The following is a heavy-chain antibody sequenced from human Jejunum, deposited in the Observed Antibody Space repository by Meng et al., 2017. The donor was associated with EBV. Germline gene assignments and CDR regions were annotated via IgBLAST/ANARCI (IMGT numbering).Heavy chain of an antibody. CDR1: GYSMSNSNW. V-gene: IGHV4-28*01. D-gene: IGHD1-1*01. J-gene: IGHJ4*02. Sequence: VQLTESGPGLVKPSDTLSLTCAVSGYSMSNSNWWGWIRQPPGKGLEWIGYIYYTGTTYYNPSLKSRVTMSIDTSKNHFSLKLTSVTTMDTAVYYCAKRMPGTGFDYWGQGTLVTVSS. CDR3: AKRMPGTGFDY. CDR2: IYYTGTT.